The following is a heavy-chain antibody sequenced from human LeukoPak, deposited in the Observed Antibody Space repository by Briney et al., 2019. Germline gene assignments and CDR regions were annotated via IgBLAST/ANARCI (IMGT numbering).Heavy chain of an antibody. CDR3: ARRAWYSSSWYLYYYYYGMDV. CDR2: INPNSGNT. CDR1: GYTFTSYD. J-gene: IGHJ6*02. D-gene: IGHD6-13*01. Sequence: GASVKVSCKASGYTFTSYDINWVRQATGQGLEWMGWINPNSGNTGYAQKFQGRVTMTRKTSISTAYMELSSLRSEDTAVYYCARRAWYSSSWYLYYYYYGMDVWGHGTTVTVSS. V-gene: IGHV1-8*01.